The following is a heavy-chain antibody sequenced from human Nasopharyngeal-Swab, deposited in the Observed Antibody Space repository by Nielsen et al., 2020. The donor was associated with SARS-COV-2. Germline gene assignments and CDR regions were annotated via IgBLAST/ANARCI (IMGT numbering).Heavy chain of an antibody. D-gene: IGHD2-15*01. Sequence: GESLKISCAASGFTFSSYAMHWVRQAPGKGLAWVAVISYDGSNKYYADSVKGRFTISRDNSKNTLYLQMNSLRAEDTAVYYCARELCSGGSCYWSLGLSVDYWGQGTLVTVSS. J-gene: IGHJ4*02. CDR1: GFTFSSYA. CDR3: ARELCSGGSCYWSLGLSVDY. V-gene: IGHV3-30-3*01. CDR2: ISYDGSNK.